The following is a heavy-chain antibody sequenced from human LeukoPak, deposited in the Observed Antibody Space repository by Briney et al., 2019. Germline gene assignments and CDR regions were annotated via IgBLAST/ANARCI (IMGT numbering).Heavy chain of an antibody. D-gene: IGHD6-6*01. J-gene: IGHJ5*02. CDR1: GGSISSSSYY. Sequence: PSETLSLTCTVSGGSISSSSYYWGWIRQPPGKGLEWIGSMHYSGSMYDNPSLKSRVTISVDTSKNQFSLKLSSVTAADTAVYYCAGHVFSSSSCNWFDPWGQGTLVTVSS. CDR3: AGHVFSSSSCNWFDP. CDR2: MHYSGSM. V-gene: IGHV4-39*01.